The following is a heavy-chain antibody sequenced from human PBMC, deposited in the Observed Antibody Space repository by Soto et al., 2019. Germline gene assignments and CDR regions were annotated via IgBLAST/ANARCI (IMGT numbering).Heavy chain of an antibody. CDR3: AKDPTLAVAGDY. CDR1: GFTFSSYA. J-gene: IGHJ4*02. Sequence: EVQLLESGGGLVQPGGSLRLSCAASGFTFSSYAMSCVRQAQGKGLEWVSAISGSGGSTYYADSVKGRFTISRDNSKNTLYLQMNSLRAEYTAVYYCAKDPTLAVAGDYWGQGTLVTVSS. V-gene: IGHV3-23*01. CDR2: ISGSGGST. D-gene: IGHD6-19*01.